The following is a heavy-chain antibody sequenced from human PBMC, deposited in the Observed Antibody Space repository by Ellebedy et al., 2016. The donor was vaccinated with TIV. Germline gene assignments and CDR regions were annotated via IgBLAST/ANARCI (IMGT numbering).Heavy chain of an antibody. CDR3: ARDPPYCSGGSCYSSLLDP. D-gene: IGHD2-15*01. V-gene: IGHV1-2*02. CDR1: GYTFTGYY. J-gene: IGHJ5*02. Sequence: ASVKVSXKASGYTFTGYYMHWVRQAPGQGLEWMGWINPNSGGTNYAQKFQGRVTMTRDTSISTAYMELSRLRSDDTAVYYCARDPPYCSGGSCYSSLLDPWGQGTLVTVSS. CDR2: INPNSGGT.